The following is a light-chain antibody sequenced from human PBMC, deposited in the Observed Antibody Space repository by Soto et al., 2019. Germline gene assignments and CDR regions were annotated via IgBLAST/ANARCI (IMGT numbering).Light chain of an antibody. J-gene: IGKJ1*01. CDR1: QSGSNF. V-gene: IGKV3-15*01. CDR2: GAS. CDR3: QQYSNWPSWT. Sequence: EKMMTQSPATLSMSPGERATLSCRASQSGSNFLAGYQQKPGQAPRLLIFGASTRATGVPARFSGSGSGTEFTLTISSLQSEDFAVYYCQQYSNWPSWTFGQGTKVEAK.